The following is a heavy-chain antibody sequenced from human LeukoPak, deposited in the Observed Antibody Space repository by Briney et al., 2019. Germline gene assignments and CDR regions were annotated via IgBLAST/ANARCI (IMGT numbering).Heavy chain of an antibody. J-gene: IGHJ5*02. CDR1: GYTFTSYA. Sequence: ASVKVSCKASGYTFTSYAMNWVRQAPGQGLEWVGWINTNTGNPTYAQGFTGRFVFSLDTSVSTAYLQISSLKAEDTAVHYCAREGNCSDNSCYGVNWFDPWGQGTLVTVSS. CDR3: AREGNCSDNSCYGVNWFDP. D-gene: IGHD2-15*01. V-gene: IGHV7-4-1*02. CDR2: INTNTGNP.